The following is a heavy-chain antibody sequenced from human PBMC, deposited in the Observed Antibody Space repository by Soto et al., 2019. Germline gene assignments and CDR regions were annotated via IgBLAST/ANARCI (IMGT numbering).Heavy chain of an antibody. Sequence: EVQLLESGGGLVQPGGSLRLSCAASGFTFTSYAMSWVRQAPGKGLEWVSAISNSAGSTFYSDSVKGRFTISRDNSKNTLYLRMHSLRAEDTAVYYCAKALTTRNAFDIWGQGTMATVSS. CDR2: ISNSAGST. V-gene: IGHV3-23*01. CDR1: GFTFTSYA. CDR3: AKALTTRNAFDI. D-gene: IGHD2-2*01. J-gene: IGHJ3*02.